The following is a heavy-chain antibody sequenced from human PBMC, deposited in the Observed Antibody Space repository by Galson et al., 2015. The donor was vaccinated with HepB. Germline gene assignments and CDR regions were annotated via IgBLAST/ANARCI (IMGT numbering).Heavy chain of an antibody. CDR1: GGTFSSYA. Sequence: SVKVSCKASGGTFSSYAISWVRQAPGQGLEWMGRIIPILGIANYAQKFQGRVTITADKSTSTAYMELSSLRSEDTAVYYCALQKSSGYYRFSGYFQHWGQGTLVTVSS. CDR2: IIPILGIA. D-gene: IGHD3-22*01. V-gene: IGHV1-69*04. CDR3: ALQKSSGYYRFSGYFQH. J-gene: IGHJ1*01.